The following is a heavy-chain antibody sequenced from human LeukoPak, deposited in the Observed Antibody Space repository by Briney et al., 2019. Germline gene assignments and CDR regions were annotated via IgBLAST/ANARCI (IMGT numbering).Heavy chain of an antibody. V-gene: IGHV3-21*01. J-gene: IGHJ5*02. D-gene: IGHD2-2*01. CDR3: ARGPDIVVVPAAMRFDP. CDR1: GFTFSSYS. Sequence: PGGSLRLSCAASGFTFSSYSMNWVRQAPGKGLEWVSSISSSSSYIYYADSVKGRFTISRDNAKNSLYLQMNSLRAEDTAVYYCARGPDIVVVPAAMRFDPWGQGTLVTVSS. CDR2: ISSSSSYI.